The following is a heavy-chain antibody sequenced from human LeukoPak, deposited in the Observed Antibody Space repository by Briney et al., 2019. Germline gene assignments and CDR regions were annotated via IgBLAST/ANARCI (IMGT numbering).Heavy chain of an antibody. CDR3: AREGTRGYSGYDLFGAYYYYYMDV. J-gene: IGHJ6*03. CDR2: IYYTGGT. V-gene: IGHV4-28*03. D-gene: IGHD5-12*01. Sequence: PSETLSLTCSVSDYSISNSNWWGWIRQPPGKGLEWIGNIYYTGGTNYNPSLKSRVTMSVDTSKNQFSLKLSSVTAADTAVYYCAREGTRGYSGYDLFGAYYYYYMDVWGKGTTVTISS. CDR1: DYSISNSNW.